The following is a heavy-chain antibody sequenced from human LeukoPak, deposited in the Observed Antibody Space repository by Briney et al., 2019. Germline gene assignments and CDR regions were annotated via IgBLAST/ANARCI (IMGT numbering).Heavy chain of an antibody. CDR2: INSDGSST. V-gene: IGHV3-74*01. Sequence: GGSLRLSCAASGFTFSSYWMHWVRQAPGKGLVWVSRINSDGSSTTYADSVKGRFTISRDNAKNTLYLQMNSLRAEDSAVYYCARAYYYYYMDVWGKGTTVTVSS. CDR1: GFTFSSYW. CDR3: ARAYYYYYMDV. J-gene: IGHJ6*03.